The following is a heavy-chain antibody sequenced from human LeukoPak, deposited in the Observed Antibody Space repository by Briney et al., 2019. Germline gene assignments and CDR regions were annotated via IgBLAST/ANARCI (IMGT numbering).Heavy chain of an antibody. CDR3: ARDRGGSYSAIDY. CDR1: GFTFSSYS. V-gene: IGHV3-48*04. Sequence: GGSLRLSCAASGFTFSSYSMNWVRQAPGKGLEWVSFISSSSSTIYYADSVKGRFTISRDNARNSLYLQMNSLRAEDTAVYYCARDRGGSYSAIDYWGQGTLVTVSS. J-gene: IGHJ4*02. CDR2: ISSSSSTI. D-gene: IGHD1-26*01.